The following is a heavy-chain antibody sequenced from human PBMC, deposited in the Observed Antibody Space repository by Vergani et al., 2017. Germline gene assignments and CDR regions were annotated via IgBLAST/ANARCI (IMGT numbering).Heavy chain of an antibody. CDR2: IWYDGSNK. V-gene: IGHV3-33*06. J-gene: IGHJ4*02. D-gene: IGHD6-19*01. CDR3: AKTSSGWTLYY. CDR1: GFTFSSYG. Sequence: QVQLVESGGGVVQPGRSLRLSCAASGFTFSSYGMHWVRQAPGKGLEWVAVIWYDGSNKYYADSVKGRFTISRDNSKNTLYLQMNSLRAEDTAVYYCAKTSSGWTLYYWGQGTLVTVSS.